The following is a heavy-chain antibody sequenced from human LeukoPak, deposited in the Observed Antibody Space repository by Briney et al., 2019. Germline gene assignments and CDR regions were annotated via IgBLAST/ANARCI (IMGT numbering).Heavy chain of an antibody. CDR3: ASPVVPAAINVYNAFDI. V-gene: IGHV4-39*01. D-gene: IGHD2-2*01. Sequence: SETLSLTCTVSGGSISSSSSYWGWIRQPPGKGLEWIGSIYYSGSTYYNPSLKSRVTISVDTSKNQFSLKLSSVTAADTAVYCCASPVVPAAINVYNAFDIWGQGTMVTVSS. CDR1: GGSISSSSSY. J-gene: IGHJ3*02. CDR2: IYYSGST.